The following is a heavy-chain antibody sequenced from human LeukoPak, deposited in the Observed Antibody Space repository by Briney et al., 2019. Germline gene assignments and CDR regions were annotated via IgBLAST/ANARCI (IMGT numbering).Heavy chain of an antibody. CDR2: VSGSGGST. Sequence: GGSRRLSCAASGFTVSTNYMNWVRQAPGKGLEWVSAVSGSGGSTYYADSVKGRFTISRDNSKNTLYLQMNSLRAEDTAVYYCAKETHKRVYYFDYWGQGTLVTVSS. V-gene: IGHV3-23*01. CDR1: GFTVSTNY. J-gene: IGHJ4*02. CDR3: AKETHKRVYYFDY.